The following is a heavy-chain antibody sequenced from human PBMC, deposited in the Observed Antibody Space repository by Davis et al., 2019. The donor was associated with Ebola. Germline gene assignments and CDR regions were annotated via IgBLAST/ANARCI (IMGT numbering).Heavy chain of an antibody. V-gene: IGHV1-18*01. D-gene: IGHD7-27*01. J-gene: IGHJ3*02. CDR1: GYTFTNYG. CDR3: SRDPWADPFDI. Sequence: ASVKVSCKASGYTFTNYGITWVRQAPGEGLEWMGWINNGNTHYAQNLQGRVTMTIDTSTSTAYMELRSLRSDDTATYYCSRDPWADPFDIWGQGTLVTVSS. CDR2: INNGNT.